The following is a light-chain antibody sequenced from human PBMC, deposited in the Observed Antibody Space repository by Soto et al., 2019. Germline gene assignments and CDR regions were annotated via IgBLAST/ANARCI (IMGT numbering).Light chain of an antibody. CDR3: QQFHTYPVT. Sequence: GERVTITCRASQGISGALAWYQQKPGRAPTLLIYDASSLESGVPSRFSGSESGTDFTLTISSLQAEDFATYYCQQFHTYPVTFGQGTRLEIK. J-gene: IGKJ5*01. CDR2: DAS. V-gene: IGKV1-13*02. CDR1: QGISGA.